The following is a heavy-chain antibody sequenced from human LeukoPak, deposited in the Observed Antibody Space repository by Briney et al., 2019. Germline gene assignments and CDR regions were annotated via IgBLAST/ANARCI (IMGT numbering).Heavy chain of an antibody. CDR1: GYTFTSYD. V-gene: IGHV1-8*01. Sequence: GSVSVSCKASGYTFTSYDINWVRQAPGQGREGMGWMNPNSGNTGYAQKFQGRVTMTRNTSISTAYMELSSLRSEDTAVYYCARSIVVVPANYYYYYGMDVWGQGTTVTVSS. CDR3: ARSIVVVPANYYYYYGMDV. J-gene: IGHJ6*02. CDR2: MNPNSGNT. D-gene: IGHD2-2*01.